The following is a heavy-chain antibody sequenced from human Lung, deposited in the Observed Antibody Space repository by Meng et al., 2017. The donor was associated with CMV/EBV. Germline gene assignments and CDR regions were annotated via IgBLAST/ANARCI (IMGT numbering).Heavy chain of an antibody. CDR2: ISTYNGNT. J-gene: IGHJ6*02. V-gene: IGHV1-18*01. D-gene: IGHD3-10*01. CDR1: GYTFINHA. Sequence: ASVKVSCKASGYTFINHAFNWVRQAPGQGLEWMGWISTYNGNTNYAPKLQGRVSMITDRSTSTAFMELRSLRSDDTAVYYCARDYYGMDVWGQGTTVTVSS. CDR3: ARDYYGMDV.